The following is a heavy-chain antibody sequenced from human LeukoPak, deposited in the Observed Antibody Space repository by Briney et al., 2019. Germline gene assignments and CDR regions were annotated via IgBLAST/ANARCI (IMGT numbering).Heavy chain of an antibody. CDR2: IDTNIGDA. J-gene: IGHJ4*02. Sequence: ASVNVSCKPSGYTFNTYYMHWVRQAPGQGLEWMGWIDTNIGDAKYAQKFQSRVTITRDTSIGTAYMQLSSLTSEDTALYYCASEAVCSGGSCSLQRVASWGQGNLVTVSS. V-gene: IGHV1-2*02. D-gene: IGHD2-15*01. CDR3: ASEAVCSGGSCSLQRVAS. CDR1: GYTFNTYY.